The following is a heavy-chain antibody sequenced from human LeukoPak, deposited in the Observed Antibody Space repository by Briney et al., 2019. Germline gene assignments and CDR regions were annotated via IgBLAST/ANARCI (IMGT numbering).Heavy chain of an antibody. CDR3: ATGVAATHYYYYYMDV. D-gene: IGHD2-15*01. Sequence: GGSLRLSCAASGFTFSSYWMSWVRQAPGKGLEWVANIKEDGSEENYVDSVKGRFTISRDNAKNSLYLQMNSLRAEDTAVYYCATGVAATHYYYYYMDVWGKGTTVTISS. V-gene: IGHV3-7*03. CDR2: IKEDGSEE. J-gene: IGHJ6*03. CDR1: GFTFSSYW.